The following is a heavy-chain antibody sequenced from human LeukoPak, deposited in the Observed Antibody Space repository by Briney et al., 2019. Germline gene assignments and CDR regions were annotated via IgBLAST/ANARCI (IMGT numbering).Heavy chain of an antibody. Sequence: GGSLRLSCAASGFTFGTHWMHWVRQAPGKGLMWVSCISNDGTTTSYADSVKGRFTISRDNFKNTLHLQMNSLRAEDTAVYYCAKNVGYCSSITCYKPLDNWGQGTLVTVSP. CDR2: ISNDGTTT. CDR3: AKNVGYCSSITCYKPLDN. D-gene: IGHD2-2*01. J-gene: IGHJ4*02. V-gene: IGHV3-74*01. CDR1: GFTFGTHW.